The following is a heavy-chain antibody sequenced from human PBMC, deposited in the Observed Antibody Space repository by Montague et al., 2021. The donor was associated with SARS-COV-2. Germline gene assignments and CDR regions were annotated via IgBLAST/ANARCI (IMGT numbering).Heavy chain of an antibody. CDR1: GGSISSGGYY. Sequence: QTLSLTCTVSGGSISSGGYYWSWIRQHPGKGLEWIGYIYYSGSTYYNPSLKSRVTISVDTSKNQFSLKLSSVTAADTAVYYCARNPRPAAMWGWFDPWGQGTLVTVSS. CDR3: ARNPRPAAMWGWFDP. D-gene: IGHD2-2*01. V-gene: IGHV4-31*03. CDR2: IYYSGST. J-gene: IGHJ5*02.